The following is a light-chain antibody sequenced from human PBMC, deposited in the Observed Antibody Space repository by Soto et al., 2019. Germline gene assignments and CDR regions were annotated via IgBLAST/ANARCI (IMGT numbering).Light chain of an antibody. CDR2: DVT. J-gene: IGLJ2*01. CDR1: SSDVDIYNY. CDR3: SSYTSGSTPLV. Sequence: QSALTQPASVSGSPGQSITISCTGTSSDVDIYNYVSWYQQHPGKAPKLMIYDVTSRPSGVSNRFSGSKSGNTASLTISGLQAEDEADYYCSSYTSGSTPLVFGGGTKLTVL. V-gene: IGLV2-14*01.